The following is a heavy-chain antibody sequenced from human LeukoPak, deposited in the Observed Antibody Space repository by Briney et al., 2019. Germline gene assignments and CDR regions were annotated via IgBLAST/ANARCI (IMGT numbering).Heavy chain of an antibody. V-gene: IGHV3-53*01. CDR3: ARSITMVRGVIYNWFDP. J-gene: IGHJ5*02. CDR2: IYGSGTT. CDR1: GFTVSSNY. Sequence: GGSLRLSCVASGFTVSSNYMSWVRQAPGKGLEWVSAIYGSGTTYYADSVKGRFAISRDNAKNSLYLQMNSLRAEDTAVYYCARSITMVRGVIYNWFDPWGQGTLVTVSS. D-gene: IGHD3-10*01.